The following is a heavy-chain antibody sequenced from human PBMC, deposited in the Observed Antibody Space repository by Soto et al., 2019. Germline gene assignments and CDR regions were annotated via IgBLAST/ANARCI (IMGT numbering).Heavy chain of an antibody. CDR1: GGSFSGYY. CDR2: INHSGST. Sequence: SETLSLTCAGYGGSFSGYYWTWIRQPPGTGLEWIGEINHSGSTNYNPSLKSRVSMSVDTSKKQLSLRLTSVTAADTAVYYCARLHCHSPNCAPLDPWGQGTLVTVSS. V-gene: IGHV4-34*01. CDR3: ARLHCHSPNCAPLDP. D-gene: IGHD1-1*01. J-gene: IGHJ5*02.